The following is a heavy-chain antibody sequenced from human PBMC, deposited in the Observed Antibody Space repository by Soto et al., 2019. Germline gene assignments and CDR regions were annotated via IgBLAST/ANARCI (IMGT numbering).Heavy chain of an antibody. V-gene: IGHV3-30*18. J-gene: IGHJ6*02. CDR1: GFTFSSYG. CDR3: AKETKYYDFWSGYYTGYYYYGMDV. CDR2: ISYDGSNK. Sequence: PGGSLRLSCAASGFTFSSYGMHWVRQAPGKGLEWVAVISYDGSNKYYADSVKGRFTISRDNSKNTLYLQMNSLRAEDTAVYYCAKETKYYDFWSGYYTGYYYYGMDVWGQGTTVTVSS. D-gene: IGHD3-3*01.